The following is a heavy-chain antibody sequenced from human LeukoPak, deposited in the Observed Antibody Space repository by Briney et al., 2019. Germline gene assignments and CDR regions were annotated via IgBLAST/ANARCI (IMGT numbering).Heavy chain of an antibody. Sequence: GGSLRLSCAASGFTFSSYAMSWVRQAPGKGLEWVSAISGSGGSTYYADSVKGRFTISRDNSKNTLYLQMNSLRAEDTAVYYCAKDFFSSSWRNYYYYGMDVWGQGTTVTVFS. V-gene: IGHV3-23*01. J-gene: IGHJ6*02. CDR1: GFTFSSYA. D-gene: IGHD6-13*01. CDR2: ISGSGGST. CDR3: AKDFFSSSWRNYYYYGMDV.